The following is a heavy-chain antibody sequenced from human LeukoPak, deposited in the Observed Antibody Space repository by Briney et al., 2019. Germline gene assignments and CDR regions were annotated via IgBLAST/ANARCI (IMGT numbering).Heavy chain of an antibody. CDR2: IYYSGST. J-gene: IGHJ4*02. CDR3: ARDGYGRDY. D-gene: IGHD3-10*01. Sequence: SETLSLTCTVSGGSISSSSYYWGWIRQPPGKGLEWIGSIYYSGSTYYNPSLKSRVTISVDTSKNQFSLKLSSVTAADTAVYYCARDGYGRDYWGQGTLVTVSS. CDR1: GGSISSSSYY. V-gene: IGHV4-39*07.